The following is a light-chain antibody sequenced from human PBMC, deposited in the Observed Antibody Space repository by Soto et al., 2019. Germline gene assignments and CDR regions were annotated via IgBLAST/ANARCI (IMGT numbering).Light chain of an antibody. CDR2: GAS. Sequence: EIVLTQSPGTLSLSPGERATLSCRASQSVVSTYLAWYQQKPGQAPRLLISGASDRATGIPDRFSGSGSGTDFPLTISRLEPEYFAVYYCQQYDNLPLTFGGGTEV. CDR3: QQYDNLPLT. CDR1: QSVVSTY. J-gene: IGKJ4*01. V-gene: IGKV3-20*01.